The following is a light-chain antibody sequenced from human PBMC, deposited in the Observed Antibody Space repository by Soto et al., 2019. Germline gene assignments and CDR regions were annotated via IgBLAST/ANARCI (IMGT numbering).Light chain of an antibody. CDR3: QQRSNWPPLT. Sequence: DIVLTQSPVTLSLSPGERATLSCRASQSVGSYLVWYQQKPGQAPRLLIYDASNRATDVPARFSGSGSGTDFTLTISSLEPEDFAVYYCQQRSNWPPLTFGGGPRWRSN. V-gene: IGKV3-11*01. CDR1: QSVGSY. J-gene: IGKJ4*01. CDR2: DAS.